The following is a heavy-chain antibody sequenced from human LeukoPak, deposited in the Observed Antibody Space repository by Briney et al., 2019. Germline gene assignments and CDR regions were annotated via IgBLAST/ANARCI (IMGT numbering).Heavy chain of an antibody. Sequence: GGSLRLSCAASGFTFSSYGMHWVRQAPGKGLEWVAFIRYDGSNKYYADFVKGRFTISRDNSKNTLYLQMNSLRAEDTAVYYCAKDGVKLAVAVLFFDYWGQGTLVTVSS. J-gene: IGHJ4*02. CDR1: GFTFSSYG. V-gene: IGHV3-30*02. D-gene: IGHD6-19*01. CDR3: AKDGVKLAVAVLFFDY. CDR2: IRYDGSNK.